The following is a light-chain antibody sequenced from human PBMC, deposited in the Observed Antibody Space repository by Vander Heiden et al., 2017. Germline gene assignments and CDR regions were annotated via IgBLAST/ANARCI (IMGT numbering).Light chain of an antibody. CDR1: QSISSY. CDR3: QQSYSTART. V-gene: IGKV1-39*01. CDR2: AAS. Sequence: DIQMTQSPSSLSASVGDRVTITCRASQSISSYLNWYQQKPGKAPKLLIYAASSLQSGVPSRFSGSGSGTDFTLTISSLHPEDFATYYCQQSYSTARTFGQGTKMEIK. J-gene: IGKJ2*01.